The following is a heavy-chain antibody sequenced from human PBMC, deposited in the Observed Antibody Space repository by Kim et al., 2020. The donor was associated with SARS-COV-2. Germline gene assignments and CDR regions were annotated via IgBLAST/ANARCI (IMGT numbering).Heavy chain of an antibody. CDR1: GFTFSSYS. V-gene: IGHV3-21*01. CDR3: ARGPWSIAVAEEGY. CDR2: ISSSSSYI. D-gene: IGHD6-19*01. J-gene: IGHJ4*02. Sequence: GGSLRLSCAASGFTFSSYSMNWVRQAPGKGLEWVSSISSSSSYIYYADSVKGRFTISRDNAKNSLYLQMNSLRAEDTAVYYCARGPWSIAVAEEGYWGQGTLVTVSS.